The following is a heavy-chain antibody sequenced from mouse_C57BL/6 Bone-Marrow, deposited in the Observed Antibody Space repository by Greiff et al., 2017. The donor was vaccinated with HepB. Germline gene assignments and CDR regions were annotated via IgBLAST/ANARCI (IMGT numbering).Heavy chain of an antibody. CDR1: GYTFTSYW. J-gene: IGHJ4*01. CDR2: INPRNGGT. Sequence: QVQLQQPGTELVKPGASVKLSCKASGYTFTSYWIHWVKQRPGQGLEWIGNINPRNGGTDYSEKFKSKATLTVDKSSSTAYMQLSSLSSEESAAYYCARGWLPYAMDYWGQGNSVTVSA. CDR3: ARGWLPYAMDY. D-gene: IGHD2-3*01. V-gene: IGHV1-53*01.